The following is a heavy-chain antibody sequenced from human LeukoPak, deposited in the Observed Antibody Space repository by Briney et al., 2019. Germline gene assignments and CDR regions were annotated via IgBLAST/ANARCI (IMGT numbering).Heavy chain of an antibody. CDR2: IYTSGSH. D-gene: IGHD3-22*01. J-gene: IGHJ3*02. Sequence: PSETLSLTCTVSGGSISGYYWSWIRQPAGKGLESIGRIYTSGSHNYNPSLKSRVTMSVDTSDNHFSLKLYSVTAADTAVYYCARGPYYDSTKTSAFDIWGQGTMVTVSS. CDR1: GGSISGYY. CDR3: ARGPYYDSTKTSAFDI. V-gene: IGHV4-4*07.